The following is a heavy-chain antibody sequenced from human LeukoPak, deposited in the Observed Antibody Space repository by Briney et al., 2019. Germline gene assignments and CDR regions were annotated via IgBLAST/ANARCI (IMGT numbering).Heavy chain of an antibody. CDR2: ISSSSSYI. V-gene: IGHV3-21*01. J-gene: IGHJ3*02. CDR3: AREGGDYDDAFDI. D-gene: IGHD4-17*01. CDR1: GFTFSSYS. Sequence: GGSLRLSCAASGFTFSSYSMNWVRQAPGKGLEWVSSISSSSSYIYYADSVKGRFTISRDNAKNSLYLQMNSLRAEDTAVYYCAREGGDYDDAFDIWGQGTMDTVSS.